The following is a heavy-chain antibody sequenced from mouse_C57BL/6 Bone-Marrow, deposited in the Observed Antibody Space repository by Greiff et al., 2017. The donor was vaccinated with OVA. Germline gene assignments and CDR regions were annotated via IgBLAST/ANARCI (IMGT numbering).Heavy chain of an antibody. V-gene: IGHV10-3*01. J-gene: IGHJ3*01. Sequence: EVQLVESGGGLVQPKGSLKLSCAASGFTFNTYAMHWVRQAPGTGLEWVARIRSKSSNYATYYADSVKDRFTISRDDSQSMLYLQMNNLKTEDTAMYYCVRDYYGSSYAWFAYWGQGTLVTVSA. D-gene: IGHD1-1*01. CDR3: VRDYYGSSYAWFAY. CDR1: GFTFNTYA. CDR2: IRSKSSNYAT.